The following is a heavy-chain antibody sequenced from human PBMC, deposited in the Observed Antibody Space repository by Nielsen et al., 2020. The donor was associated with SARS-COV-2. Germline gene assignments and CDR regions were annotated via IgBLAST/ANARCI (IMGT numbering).Heavy chain of an antibody. CDR2: ISYDGSNK. V-gene: IGHV3-30-3*01. J-gene: IGHJ6*03. Sequence: GGSLRLSCAASGFTFSSYAMHWVRQAPGKGLEWVAVISYDGSNKYYADSVKGRFTISRDNSKNTLYLQMNSLRAEDTAAYYCAREGYSSSWTRYYYYMDVWGKGTTVTVSS. CDR1: GFTFSSYA. CDR3: AREGYSSSWTRYYYYMDV. D-gene: IGHD6-13*01.